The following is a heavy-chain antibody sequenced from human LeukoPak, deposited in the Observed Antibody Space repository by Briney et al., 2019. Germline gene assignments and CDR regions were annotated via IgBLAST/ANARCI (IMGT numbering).Heavy chain of an antibody. J-gene: IGHJ4*02. V-gene: IGHV1-18*04. Sequence: GASVKVSCKASGYTFTGYYMHWVRQAPGQGLEWMGWIRPSTGDTDYALNLQGRVTLTTDTSTSTAYMELRSLRSDDTAVYYCARGGRYCSSTSCYPSDYWGQGTLVTVSS. CDR1: GYTFTGYY. CDR3: ARGGRYCSSTSCYPSDY. D-gene: IGHD2-2*01. CDR2: IRPSTGDT.